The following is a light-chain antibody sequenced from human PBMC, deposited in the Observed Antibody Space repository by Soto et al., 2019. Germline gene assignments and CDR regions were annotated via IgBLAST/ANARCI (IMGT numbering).Light chain of an antibody. V-gene: IGKV3-15*01. CDR1: QSVGST. J-gene: IGKJ4*02. CDR2: GAS. Sequence: EILMTQSPATLSVSPGERVILSCRASQSVGSTLAWYQQKPGQTPRLLIRGASTRATGVPARFSGSGSGTEFILTISSLQSEDFAVYYCQQYSTSLTFGGGTTLEIK. CDR3: QQYSTSLT.